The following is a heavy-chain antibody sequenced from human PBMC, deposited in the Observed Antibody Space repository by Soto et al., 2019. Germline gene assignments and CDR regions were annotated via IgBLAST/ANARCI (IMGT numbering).Heavy chain of an antibody. Sequence: GGSLRLSCAASGFTFSRHGMQWARQAPGKGLEWVALIWYDGTRESYADSVKGRFTISRDQSESTLYLQMNRLRADDAAVYYFARDISFGGYDLWGQGTLVTVSS. CDR1: GFTFSRHG. CDR2: IWYDGTRE. J-gene: IGHJ1*01. D-gene: IGHD5-12*01. V-gene: IGHV3-33*01. CDR3: ARDISFGGYDL.